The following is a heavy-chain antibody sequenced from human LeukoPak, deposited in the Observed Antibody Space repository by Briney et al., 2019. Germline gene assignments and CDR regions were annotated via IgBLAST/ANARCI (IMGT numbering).Heavy chain of an antibody. CDR2: INHSGST. CDR1: GGSFSGYY. J-gene: IGHJ3*02. Sequence: PSETLSLTCAVYGGSFSGYYWSWIRQPPGKGLEWIGEINHSGSTNYNPSLKSRVTISVDTSKNQFSLKLSSVTAADTAVYYCARGHGRSGYRPRDAFDIWGQGTMVTVSS. CDR3: ARGHGRSGYRPRDAFDI. V-gene: IGHV4-34*01. D-gene: IGHD3-22*01.